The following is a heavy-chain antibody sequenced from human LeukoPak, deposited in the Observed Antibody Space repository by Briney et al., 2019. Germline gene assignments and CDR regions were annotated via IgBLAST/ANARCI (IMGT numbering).Heavy chain of an antibody. Sequence: ASVKVSCKASGYTFTSYGISWVRQAPGQGLEWMGWISAYNGNTNYAQKFQGRVTITRNTSISTAYMELSSLRSEDTAVYYCARSYYYDNSGYFPSDYWGQGTLVTVSS. V-gene: IGHV1-18*01. D-gene: IGHD3-22*01. CDR3: ARSYYYDNSGYFPSDY. CDR1: GYTFTSYG. CDR2: ISAYNGNT. J-gene: IGHJ4*02.